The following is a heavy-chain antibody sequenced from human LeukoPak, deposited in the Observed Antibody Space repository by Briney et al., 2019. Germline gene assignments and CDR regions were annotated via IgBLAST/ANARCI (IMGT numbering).Heavy chain of an antibody. CDR3: ARVGPTATEVFYFDY. D-gene: IGHD2-15*01. V-gene: IGHV4-39*07. J-gene: IGHJ4*02. Sequence: SETLSLTCTVSDDSAYSTGFYWGWIRQPPGKGLEWIGSFNHGGNTYYNPSLKSRVTISGDTSKNQFSLKLSSVTAADTAVYYCARVGPTATEVFYFDYWGQGTLVTVSS. CDR2: FNHGGNT. CDR1: DDSAYSTGFY.